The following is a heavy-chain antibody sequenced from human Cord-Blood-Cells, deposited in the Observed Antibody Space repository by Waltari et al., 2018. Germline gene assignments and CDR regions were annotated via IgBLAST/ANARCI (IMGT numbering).Heavy chain of an antibody. V-gene: IGHV4-39*01. J-gene: IGHJ3*02. CDR2: IYYSGST. CDR1: GGSISSSSYY. CDR3: ASGMEGRAFDI. D-gene: IGHD1-26*01. Sequence: QLQLQESGPGLVKPSETLCLTCTVSGGSISSSSYYWGWIRQPPGKGLEWIGSIYYSGSTYANPALKSRVTISVDTSKNQFSLKLISVTAADTAVYYCASGMEGRAFDIWGQGTMVTVSS.